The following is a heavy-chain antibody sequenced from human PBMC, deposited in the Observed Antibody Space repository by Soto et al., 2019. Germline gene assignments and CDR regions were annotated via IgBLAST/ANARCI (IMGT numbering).Heavy chain of an antibody. Sequence: PPETLSLTGAVSGGSISSSNWGSWVRQPPGKGLEWIGEIYHSGSTNYNPSLKSRVTISVDKSKNQFSLKLSSVTAADTAVYYCARRESSGMVVGAILKWGQGTLVTVSS. CDR3: ARRESSGMVVGAILK. D-gene: IGHD1-26*01. CDR2: IYHSGST. J-gene: IGHJ4*02. CDR1: GGSISSSNW. V-gene: IGHV4-4*03.